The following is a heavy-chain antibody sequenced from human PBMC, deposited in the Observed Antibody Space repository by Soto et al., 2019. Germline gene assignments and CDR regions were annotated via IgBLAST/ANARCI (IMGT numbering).Heavy chain of an antibody. V-gene: IGHV3-23*01. CDR3: AKETYYYDSSGYGAFDI. CDR1: GFTFSSYA. CDR2: ISGSGGST. J-gene: IGHJ3*02. D-gene: IGHD3-22*01. Sequence: GGSLRLSCAASGFTFSSYAMSWVRQAPGKGLEWVSAISGSGGSTYYADSVKGRFTISRDNSKNTLYLQMNSLRAEDTAVYYCAKETYYYDSSGYGAFDIWGQGTMVTVSS.